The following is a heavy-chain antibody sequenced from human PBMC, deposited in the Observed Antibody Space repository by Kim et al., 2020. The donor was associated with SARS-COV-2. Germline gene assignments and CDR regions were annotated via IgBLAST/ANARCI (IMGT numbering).Heavy chain of an antibody. CDR3: ARGPFITMVRGVGLDY. CDR2: MNSDGSST. J-gene: IGHJ4*02. D-gene: IGHD3-10*01. CDR1: GFTFSSYW. V-gene: IGHV3-74*01. Sequence: GGSLRLSCAASGFTFSSYWIHWVRQAPGKGLVWVSRMNSDGSSTSYADSVKGRFTISRDNAKNTLYLQMNSLSAEDTAVYYCARGPFITMVRGVGLDYWGQGTLVTVSS.